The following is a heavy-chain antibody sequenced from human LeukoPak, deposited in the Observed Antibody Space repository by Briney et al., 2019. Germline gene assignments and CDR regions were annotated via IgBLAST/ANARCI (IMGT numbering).Heavy chain of an antibody. CDR3: AKGSSPQYGMDV. Sequence: PGGSLRLSCAASGFTFDDYAMPWVRHAPGKGLEWVSGISWNSGSIGYADSVKGRFTISRDNAKNSLYLQMNSLRAEDTALYYCAKGSSPQYGMDVWGQGTTVTVSS. CDR2: ISWNSGSI. V-gene: IGHV3-9*01. J-gene: IGHJ6*02. D-gene: IGHD1-14*01. CDR1: GFTFDDYA.